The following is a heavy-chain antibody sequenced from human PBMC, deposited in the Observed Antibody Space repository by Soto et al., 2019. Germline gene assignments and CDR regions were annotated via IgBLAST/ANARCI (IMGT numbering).Heavy chain of an antibody. CDR3: AKEPSSGYTRGYVDF. D-gene: IGHD3-22*01. CDR2: ISHDGGNE. CDR1: GFSFSTYG. Sequence: QVHLEESGGGVVQPGRSLRLSCAASGFSFSTYGMHWVRQAPGKGLEWVAVISHDGGNEYYADSVKGRFTISRDSSKNPVYLQMNNVRAEDTAVYYCAKEPSSGYTRGYVDFWGLGTVVTVSS. J-gene: IGHJ2*01. V-gene: IGHV3-30*18.